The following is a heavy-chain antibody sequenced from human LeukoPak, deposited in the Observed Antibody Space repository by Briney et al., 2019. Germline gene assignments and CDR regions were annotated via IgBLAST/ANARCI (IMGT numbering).Heavy chain of an antibody. Sequence: ASVKVSCKASGYTFTDYYMHWVRQAPGQGLEWMGWINPNSGCTNYAQKFQGRVTMTRDTSISTAYMELSRLRSDDTAVYYCVRVKDRISMVRGVLSPQNYYYYYMDVWGKGTTVTVSS. CDR1: GYTFTDYY. V-gene: IGHV1-2*02. CDR3: VRVKDRISMVRGVLSPQNYYYYYMDV. D-gene: IGHD3-10*01. J-gene: IGHJ6*03. CDR2: INPNSGCT.